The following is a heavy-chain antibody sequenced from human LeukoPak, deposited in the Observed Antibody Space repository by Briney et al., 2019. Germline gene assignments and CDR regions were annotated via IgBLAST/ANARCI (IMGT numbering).Heavy chain of an antibody. D-gene: IGHD5-18*01. V-gene: IGHV3-30*18. CDR2: ISYDGSNK. J-gene: IGHJ4*02. Sequence: GGSLRLSCAAPGFTFSSYGMHWVRQAPGKGLEWVAVISYDGSNKYYADSVKGRFTISRDNSKNTLYLQMNSLRAEDTAVYYCAKDTKSNTYSYGYNYWGQGTLVTVSS. CDR1: GFTFSSYG. CDR3: AKDTKSNTYSYGYNY.